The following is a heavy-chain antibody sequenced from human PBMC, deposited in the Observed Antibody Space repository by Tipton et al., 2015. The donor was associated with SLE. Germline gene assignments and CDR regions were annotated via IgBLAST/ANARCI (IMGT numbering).Heavy chain of an antibody. CDR1: GGSFSGYY. CDR2: VKHSGGT. D-gene: IGHD3-3*01. Sequence: TLSLTCAVYGGSFSGYYWSWIRQPPGKGLEWIGEVKHSGGTNYNSSLKSRVTIFVDTSKNQFSLKLSSVTAADTAVYYCARGWDYDSWSGYADYWGQGTLVTVSS. V-gene: IGHV4-34*01. J-gene: IGHJ4*02. CDR3: ARGWDYDSWSGYADY.